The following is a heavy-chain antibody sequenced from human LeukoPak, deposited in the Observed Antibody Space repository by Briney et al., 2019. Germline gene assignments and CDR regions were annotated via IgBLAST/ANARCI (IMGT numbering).Heavy chain of an antibody. D-gene: IGHD3-10*01. Sequence: PSETLSLTCTFSGGSISSYYWSWIRQPAGKGLESVGRTHTSGSTNYNPSLKSRVTMSVDTSKNQFSLKLSSVTAADTAVYYCARDRYYYGSGSYYFDYWGQGTLVTVSS. CDR3: ARDRYYYGSGSYYFDY. CDR1: GGSISSYY. V-gene: IGHV4-4*07. J-gene: IGHJ4*02. CDR2: THTSGST.